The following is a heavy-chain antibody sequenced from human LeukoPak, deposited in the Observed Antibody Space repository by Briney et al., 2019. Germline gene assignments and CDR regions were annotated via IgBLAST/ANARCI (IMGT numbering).Heavy chain of an antibody. CDR2: INHSGST. CDR1: GGSFRGYY. V-gene: IGHV4-34*01. Sequence: SETLSLTCAVYGGSFRGYYWSWIRQPPGKGLEWIGEINHSGSTNYNPSLKSRVTISVDTSKNQFSLKLSSVTAADTAVYYCARHGSRYFGFLDYWGQGTLVTVSS. CDR3: ARHGSRYFGFLDY. J-gene: IGHJ4*02. D-gene: IGHD3-9*01.